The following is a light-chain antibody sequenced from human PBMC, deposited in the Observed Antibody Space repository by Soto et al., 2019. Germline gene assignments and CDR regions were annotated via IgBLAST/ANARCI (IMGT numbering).Light chain of an antibody. J-gene: IGLJ1*01. CDR3: QSYDSRLSEV. Sequence: QSVLTQPPSVSGAPGQRVTISCTGSSSNIGAGYDVHWYQQLPGTAPKLLIYGNSNRPSGVPDRFSGSKSGTSASLAITGLQAEDEADYYCQSYDSRLSEVFGTGTKVTV. V-gene: IGLV1-40*01. CDR1: SSNIGAGYD. CDR2: GNS.